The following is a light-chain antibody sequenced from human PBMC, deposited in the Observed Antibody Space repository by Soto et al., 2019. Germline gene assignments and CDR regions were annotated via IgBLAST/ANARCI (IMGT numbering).Light chain of an antibody. V-gene: IGLV4-60*02. CDR3: ETWDSNTYV. J-gene: IGLJ1*01. CDR2: LEGSGSY. CDR1: SGHSSYI. Sequence: QSVLTQSSSASASLGSSVSLTCTLSSGHSSYIIAWHQQQPGKAPRYLMKLEGSGSYYKGSGVPDRFSGSSSGADRYLTISNLQFEDEADYYCETWDSNTYVFGTGTKLTVL.